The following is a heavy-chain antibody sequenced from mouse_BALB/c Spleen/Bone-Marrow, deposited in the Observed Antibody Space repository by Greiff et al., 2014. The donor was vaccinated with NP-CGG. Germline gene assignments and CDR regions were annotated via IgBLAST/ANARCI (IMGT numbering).Heavy chain of an antibody. CDR1: GYSFTGYT. CDR2: INPYNGGT. CDR3: TRGLEYVVDY. Sequence: EVKLMESGPELVKPGASMRISCKASGYSFTGYTMNWVKQSHGKNLEWIGLINPYNGGTSYNQKFKDKATLTVDKSSSTAYMELLSLTSEDSAVYCCTRGLEYVVDYWGQGTSVTVSS. V-gene: IGHV1-18*01. D-gene: IGHD2-13*01. J-gene: IGHJ4*01.